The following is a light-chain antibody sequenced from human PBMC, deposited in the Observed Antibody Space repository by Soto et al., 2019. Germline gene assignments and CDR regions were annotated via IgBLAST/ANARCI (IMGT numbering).Light chain of an antibody. CDR2: GNT. J-gene: IGLJ1*01. V-gene: IGLV1-40*01. Sequence: QSVLTQPPSVSGAPGQVVTLSCTWRSSNIGAGYEVHWFQQLPGTAPKLLIYGNTNRPSGVPDRFSGSKSDTSASLAITGLQPEDEADYYCQSYDSSLSVLYVFGTGTKVTVL. CDR3: QSYDSSLSVLYV. CDR1: SSNIGAGYE.